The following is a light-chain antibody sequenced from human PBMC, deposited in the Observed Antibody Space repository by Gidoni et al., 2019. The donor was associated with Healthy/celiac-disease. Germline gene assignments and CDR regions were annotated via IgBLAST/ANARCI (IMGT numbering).Light chain of an antibody. J-gene: IGKJ1*01. V-gene: IGKV1-39*01. CDR2: AAS. CDR1: QSISSY. Sequence: DIQLTQPPSSLSASVGDRVTITRRASQSISSYLNWYQQKPGKAPKLLIYAASSLQSGVPSRFSGSGSGTDFTLTISSLQPEDFATYYCQQSYSTVWTFGQGTKVEIK. CDR3: QQSYSTVWT.